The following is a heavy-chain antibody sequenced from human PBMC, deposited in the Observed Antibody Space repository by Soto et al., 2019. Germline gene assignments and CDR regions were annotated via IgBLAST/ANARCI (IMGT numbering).Heavy chain of an antibody. Sequence: GESLRLFCASSCLPFRNAWMNWARQAPGNLLEWVVRIKSKTDGGTTDYAAPVKGRFTISRDDSKNTLYLQMNSLKTEDTAVYYCTTDRVKSYDSSGQLSYYYGMDVWGQGTTVTVSS. J-gene: IGHJ6*02. V-gene: IGHV3-15*07. CDR1: CLPFRNAW. CDR3: TTDRVKSYDSSGQLSYYYGMDV. CDR2: IKSKTDGGTT. D-gene: IGHD3-22*01.